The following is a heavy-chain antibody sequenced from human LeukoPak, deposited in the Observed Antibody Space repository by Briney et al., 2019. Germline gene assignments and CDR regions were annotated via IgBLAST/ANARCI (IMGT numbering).Heavy chain of an antibody. Sequence: PGGSLRLSCAASGFTVDSNYLSWVRQAPGKGLEWVSAISGSGGSTYYADSVKGRFTISRDNSKNTLYLQMNSLRAEDTAVYYCAKDLPRIGNFDYWGQGTLVTVSS. CDR1: GFTVDSNY. V-gene: IGHV3-23*01. J-gene: IGHJ4*02. D-gene: IGHD1-26*01. CDR3: AKDLPRIGNFDY. CDR2: ISGSGGST.